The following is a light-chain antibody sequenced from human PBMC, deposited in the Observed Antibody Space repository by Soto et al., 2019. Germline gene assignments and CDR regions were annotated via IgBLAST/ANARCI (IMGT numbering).Light chain of an antibody. V-gene: IGKV1-5*01. CDR1: RSISSW. J-gene: IGKJ1*01. Sequence: DIQMTQSPCTLSASVGDRVTITCRASRSISSWLAWYQQKPGKPPKLLIYDASSFEGGVPSRFSGSGSGTEFTLTISSLQPDDSATYYCQQYNNYWTFGQGTKVEIK. CDR3: QQYNNYWT. CDR2: DAS.